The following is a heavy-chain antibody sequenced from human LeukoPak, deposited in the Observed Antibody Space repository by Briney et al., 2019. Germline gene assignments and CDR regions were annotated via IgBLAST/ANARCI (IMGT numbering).Heavy chain of an antibody. J-gene: IGHJ4*02. CDR3: ASEITFGGVIGY. D-gene: IGHD3-16*02. V-gene: IGHV4-34*01. CDR2: INHSGST. Sequence: SETLSLTCAVYGGSFSGYYWSWIRQPPGKGLEWIGEINHSGSTNYNPSLKSRVTISVDTSKNQFSLKLSSVTAADTAVYYCASEITFGGVIGYWGQGTLVTVSS. CDR1: GGSFSGYY.